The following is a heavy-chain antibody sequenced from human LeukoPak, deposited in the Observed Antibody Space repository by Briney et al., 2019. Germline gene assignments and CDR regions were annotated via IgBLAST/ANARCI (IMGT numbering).Heavy chain of an antibody. Sequence: PSETLSLTCTVSGGSISSGGYYWSWIRQHPGKGLEWIGYIYYSGSTYYNPSLKSRVTISVDTSKNQFSLKLSSVTAADTAVYYCARDYLRGYSSSPDAFDIWGQGTTVTVSS. J-gene: IGHJ3*02. CDR3: ARDYLRGYSSSPDAFDI. CDR1: GGSISSGGYY. D-gene: IGHD6-13*01. V-gene: IGHV4-31*03. CDR2: IYYSGST.